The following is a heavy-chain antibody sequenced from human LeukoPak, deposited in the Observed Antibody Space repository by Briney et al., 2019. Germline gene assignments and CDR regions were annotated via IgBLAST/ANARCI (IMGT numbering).Heavy chain of an antibody. J-gene: IGHJ4*02. CDR3: AREMDDFWSGTFDY. Sequence: ASVKVSCKASGGTFSSYAISWVRQAPGQGLEWIGGIIPIFGTANYAQKFQGRVTITTDESTSTAYMELSSLRSEDTAVYYCAREMDDFWSGTFDYWGQGTLVTVSS. CDR2: IIPIFGTA. V-gene: IGHV1-69*05. CDR1: GGTFSSYA. D-gene: IGHD3-3*01.